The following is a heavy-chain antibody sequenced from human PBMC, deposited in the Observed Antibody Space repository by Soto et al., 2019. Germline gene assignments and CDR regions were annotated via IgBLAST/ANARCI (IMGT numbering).Heavy chain of an antibody. D-gene: IGHD4-17*01. CDR1: GGSISSSNW. Sequence: QVQLQESGPGLVKPSGTLSLTCAVSGGSISSSNWWSWVRQPPGKGLEWIGEIYHSGSTNYNPTLKRRVTIPVATSKNQFALKLSSVTAADTAVYYCARGDYGDYGGGFDYWGQGTLVTVSS. V-gene: IGHV4-4*02. J-gene: IGHJ4*02. CDR3: ARGDYGDYGGGFDY. CDR2: IYHSGST.